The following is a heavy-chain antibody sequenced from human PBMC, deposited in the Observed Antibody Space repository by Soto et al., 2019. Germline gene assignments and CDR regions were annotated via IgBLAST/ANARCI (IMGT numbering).Heavy chain of an antibody. CDR3: AGPPYSSSFYYYYGMDV. V-gene: IGHV3-21*01. CDR1: GFTFSSYS. D-gene: IGHD6-13*01. CDR2: ISSSSSYI. J-gene: IGHJ6*02. Sequence: EVQLVESGGGLVKPGGSLRLSCAASGFTFSSYSMNWVRQAPGKGLEWVSSISSSSSYIYYADSVKGRFTISRDNAKNSLYLQMNSLRAEDTAVYYCAGPPYSSSFYYYYGMDVWGQGTTVTVSS.